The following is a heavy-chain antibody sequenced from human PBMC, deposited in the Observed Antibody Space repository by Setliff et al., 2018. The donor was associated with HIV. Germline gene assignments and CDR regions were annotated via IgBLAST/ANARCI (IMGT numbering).Heavy chain of an antibody. J-gene: IGHJ4*02. CDR3: AIGSSNWPHRPNNYYFDY. CDR1: GYTFNTYP. V-gene: IGHV1-18*01. CDR2: ISAYNGNT. D-gene: IGHD6-13*01. Sequence: AASVKVSCKASGYTFNTYPINWIRQAPGQGLEWMGWISAYNGNTNYAQKLQGRVTMTTDTSTSTAYMELRSLRSDDTGVYYCAIGSSNWPHRPNNYYFDYWGQGTPVTVSS.